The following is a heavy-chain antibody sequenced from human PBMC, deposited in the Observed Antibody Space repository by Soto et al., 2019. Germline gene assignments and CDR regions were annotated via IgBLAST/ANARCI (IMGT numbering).Heavy chain of an antibody. D-gene: IGHD6-13*01. V-gene: IGHV1-2*06. CDR2: INPNSGGT. J-gene: IGHJ6*02. CDR3: ARDGGPGSSQNGMDV. Sequence: GASVKVSCKASGYIFTDYYMHWVRQAPGQELGWMGRINPNSGGTNYAQKFQGRVTITRDTSISTAYTELSSLRSEDTAVYYCARDGGPGSSQNGMDVWGQGTTVTVSS. CDR1: GYIFTDYY.